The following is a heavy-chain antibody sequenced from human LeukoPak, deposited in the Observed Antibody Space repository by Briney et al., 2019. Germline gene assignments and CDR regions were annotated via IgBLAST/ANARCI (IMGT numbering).Heavy chain of an antibody. CDR2: INHSGGT. V-gene: IGHV4-34*01. Sequence: PSETLSLTCAVYGGSFSGYYWSWIRQPPGKGLEWIGEINHSGGTNYNPSLKSRVTISVDTSKNQFSLKLSSVTAADTAVYYCARGIYYYGSGSYVSWFDPWGQGTLVTVSS. D-gene: IGHD3-10*01. CDR3: ARGIYYYGSGSYVSWFDP. CDR1: GGSFSGYY. J-gene: IGHJ5*02.